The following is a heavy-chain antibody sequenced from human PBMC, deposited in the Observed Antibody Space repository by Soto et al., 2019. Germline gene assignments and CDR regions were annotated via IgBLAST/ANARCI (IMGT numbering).Heavy chain of an antibody. CDR3: ARDQGGIAARPFDY. CDR2: IYSGGST. Sequence: EVQLVETGGGLIQPGGSLRLSCAASGFTVSSNYMSWVRQAPGKGLEWVSVIYSGGSTYYADSVKGRFTISRDNSKNTLYLQMNSLRAEDTAVYYCARDQGGIAARPFDYWGQGTLVTVSS. J-gene: IGHJ4*02. V-gene: IGHV3-53*05. CDR1: GFTVSSNY. D-gene: IGHD6-6*01.